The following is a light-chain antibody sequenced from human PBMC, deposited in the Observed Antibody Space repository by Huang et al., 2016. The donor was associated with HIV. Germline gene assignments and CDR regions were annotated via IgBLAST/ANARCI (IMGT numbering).Light chain of an antibody. V-gene: IGKV1-27*01. CDR3: QKYDSAPRT. J-gene: IGKJ1*01. CDR2: VAS. CDR1: QVIGNS. Sequence: DIQMTQSPSSLSAFVGDTVTITCRASQVIGNSLACYQQKPGRPPKLLIYVASTLQSGVPSRFSGSGSGTDFTLTISNLQTEDIATYYCQKYDSAPRTFGQGTRV.